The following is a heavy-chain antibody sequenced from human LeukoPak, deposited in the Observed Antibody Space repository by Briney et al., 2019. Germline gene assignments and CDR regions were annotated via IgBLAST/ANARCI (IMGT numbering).Heavy chain of an antibody. CDR1: GFTFSSYG. Sequence: PGGSLRLSCAASGFTFSSYGMHWVRQAPGKGLEWVAVIWYGGSNKYYADSVKGRFTISRDNSKNTLYLQMNSLRAEDTAVYYCAKGGYGDYGPPDYWGQGTLVTVSS. CDR3: AKGGYGDYGPPDY. V-gene: IGHV3-30*02. D-gene: IGHD4-17*01. CDR2: IWYGGSNK. J-gene: IGHJ4*02.